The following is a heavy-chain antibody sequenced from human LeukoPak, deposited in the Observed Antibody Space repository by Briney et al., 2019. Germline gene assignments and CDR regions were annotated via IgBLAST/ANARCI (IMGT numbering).Heavy chain of an antibody. D-gene: IGHD2-15*01. CDR1: GFTFSSSW. CDR3: AQQLGYCSGGTCYFTY. J-gene: IGHJ1*01. V-gene: IGHV3-23*01. Sequence: GGSLRLSCATSGFTFSSSWMSWVRQAPGKGLEWVAAISNSGGDTFYSDSGKGRFTIARDNSKNTLYLQMNSLRVDDTAVYYCAQQLGYCSGGTCYFTYWGQGTLVTVSS. CDR2: ISNSGGDT.